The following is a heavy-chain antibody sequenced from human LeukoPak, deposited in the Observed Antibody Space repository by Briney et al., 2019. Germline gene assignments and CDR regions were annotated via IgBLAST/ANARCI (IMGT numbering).Heavy chain of an antibody. D-gene: IGHD4/OR15-4a*01. V-gene: IGHV3-30*04. CDR1: GFTFSSYA. J-gene: IGHJ4*02. Sequence: GGSLRLSCAASGFTFSSYAMHWVRQAPGKGLEWVAVISYDGSNNYYADSVKGRFTISRDNSNNTLYLQMNSLTAEDTAVYYCARRAGAYSHPYDYWGQGTLVTVSS. CDR2: ISYDGSNN. CDR3: ARRAGAYSHPYDY.